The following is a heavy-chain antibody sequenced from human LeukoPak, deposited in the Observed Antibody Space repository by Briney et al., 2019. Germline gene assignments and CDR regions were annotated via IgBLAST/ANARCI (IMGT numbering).Heavy chain of an antibody. D-gene: IGHD3-16*01. Sequence: GGSLRLSCAGSGFSVSNYYMNWVRQAPGRGLEWVSLIRDSGATFYADSVKGRFTISRDNSKNTIYLQMNRLRVEDTAVYFCARDRAVTQVWVEFDSWGQGTQVTVSS. CDR1: GFSVSNYY. CDR2: IRDSGAT. V-gene: IGHV3-66*03. J-gene: IGHJ5*01. CDR3: ARDRAVTQVWVEFDS.